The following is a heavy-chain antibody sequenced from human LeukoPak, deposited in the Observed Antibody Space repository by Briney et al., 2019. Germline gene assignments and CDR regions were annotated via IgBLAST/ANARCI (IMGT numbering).Heavy chain of an antibody. CDR2: IYHSGST. Sequence: SETLSLTCAASGYSISSGYYWGWIRQPPGKGLEWIGSIYHSGSTYYNPSLKSRVTISVDTSKNQFSLKLSSVTAADTAVYYGASPSMGIGGAIDYWGQGTLVTVSS. CDR1: GYSISSGYY. V-gene: IGHV4-38-2*01. D-gene: IGHD1-26*01. J-gene: IGHJ4*02. CDR3: ASPSMGIGGAIDY.